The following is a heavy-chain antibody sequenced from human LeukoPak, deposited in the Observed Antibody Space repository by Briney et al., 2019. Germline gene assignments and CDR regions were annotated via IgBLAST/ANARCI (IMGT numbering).Heavy chain of an antibody. CDR1: GFTFSDYY. CDR2: ISGGSGST. Sequence: GGSLRLSCAASGFTFSDYYMTWIRQAPGKGLEWVSGISGGSGSTYYADSVKGRFTISRDNSKNTLYLQMDSLRAEDTAVYSCARDRGSDDPIDYWGQGTLVTVSS. J-gene: IGHJ4*02. D-gene: IGHD2-15*01. V-gene: IGHV3-23*01. CDR3: ARDRGSDDPIDY.